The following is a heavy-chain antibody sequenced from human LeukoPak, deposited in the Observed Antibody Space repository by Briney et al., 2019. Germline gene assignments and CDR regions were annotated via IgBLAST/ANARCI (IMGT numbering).Heavy chain of an antibody. CDR1: GFTFSSYA. Sequence: AGGSLRLSCAASGFTFSSYAMSWVRQAPGKGLEWVSAISGSGGSTYYADSVKGRFTISRDNSKNTLYLQLNSLRAEDTAVYYCATRSLLLRFLERLTQYDAFDIWGQGTMVTVSS. CDR3: ATRSLLLRFLERLTQYDAFDI. J-gene: IGHJ3*02. CDR2: ISGSGGST. D-gene: IGHD3-3*01. V-gene: IGHV3-23*01.